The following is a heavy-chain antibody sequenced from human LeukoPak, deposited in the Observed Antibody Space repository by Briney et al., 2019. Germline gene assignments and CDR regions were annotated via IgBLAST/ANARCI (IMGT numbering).Heavy chain of an antibody. J-gene: IGHJ5*02. CDR2: IYPGDSDT. CDR1: GYVFGTYW. D-gene: IGHD3-22*01. Sequence: KPGESLKISCQTSGYVFGTYWIGWVRQTPEKGLEWMGIIYPGDSDTRYSPSFQGQVTISADKSISTAYLQWSSLKASDTAMYYCARSYYDSSGYKRRWQNWFDPWGQGTLVTVSS. V-gene: IGHV5-51*03. CDR3: ARSYYDSSGYKRRWQNWFDP.